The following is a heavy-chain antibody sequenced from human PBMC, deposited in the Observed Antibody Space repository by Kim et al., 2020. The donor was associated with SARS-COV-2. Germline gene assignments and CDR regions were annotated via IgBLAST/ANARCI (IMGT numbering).Heavy chain of an antibody. V-gene: IGHV3-15*01. D-gene: IGHD3-10*01. J-gene: IGHJ5*02. CDR3: TYTPPIRGPGGWYDP. Sequence: GGSLRLSCAATGFTVSNAWMNWVRQAPGKGLECVGRIKSKTDGGTADYAAPAKGRFIISRDDSKNMVYLDMNSLKTEDTAVYYCTYTPPIRGPGGWYDPWGQGTLVTVSS. CDR1: GFTVSNAW. CDR2: IKSKTDGGTA.